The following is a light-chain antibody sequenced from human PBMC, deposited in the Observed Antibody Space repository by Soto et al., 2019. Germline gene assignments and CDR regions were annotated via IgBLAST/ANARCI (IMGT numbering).Light chain of an antibody. J-gene: IGKJ1*01. CDR2: DAS. CDR1: RGFRNS. CDR3: QQYDSYPWT. Sequence: DIQITQSPCTLSSSLVDIVSITCRASRGFRNSLAWDQQKVGKAPKLLIYDASTLERGVPSRFSGRGSGTEFTLTINSLQPDDFGAYYCQQYDSYPWTFGQGTKVDIK. V-gene: IGKV1-5*01.